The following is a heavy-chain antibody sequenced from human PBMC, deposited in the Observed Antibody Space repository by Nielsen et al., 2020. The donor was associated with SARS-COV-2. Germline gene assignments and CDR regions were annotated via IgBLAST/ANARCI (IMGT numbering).Heavy chain of an antibody. V-gene: IGHV1-18*01. D-gene: IGHD5-12*01. CDR3: AREWGYSVSGYDPYFDN. Sequence: ASVKVSCKASGYTFTSYGISWVRQAPGQGLEWMGWISAYNGNTNYAQKLQGRVTMTTDTSTSTAYMELRSLRSDDTAVYYCAREWGYSVSGYDPYFDNWGQGTLGPSPQ. J-gene: IGHJ4*02. CDR1: GYTFTSYG. CDR2: ISAYNGNT.